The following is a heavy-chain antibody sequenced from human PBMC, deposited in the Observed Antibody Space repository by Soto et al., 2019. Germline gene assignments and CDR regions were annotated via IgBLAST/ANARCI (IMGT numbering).Heavy chain of an antibody. CDR1: GDSISSADYY. D-gene: IGHD1-1*01. Sequence: NPSETLSLTCTVSGDSISSADYYWSWLRQTPGKGLEWIGHIFYSGTTYYNPSLKSRLTISVDTSKNHFFLRLTSVTAADTAVYYCARDLWVEPELYYYGMDVWGQGTTVT. J-gene: IGHJ6*02. CDR3: ARDLWVEPELYYYGMDV. V-gene: IGHV4-30-4*01. CDR2: IFYSGTT.